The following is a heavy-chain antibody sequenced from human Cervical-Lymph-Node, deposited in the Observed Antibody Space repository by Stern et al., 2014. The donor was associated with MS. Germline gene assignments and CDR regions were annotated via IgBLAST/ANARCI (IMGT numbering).Heavy chain of an antibody. D-gene: IGHD1-26*01. CDR3: ARGGGLVGYFDY. CDR2: ITPVFGTT. CDR1: GDTFSSYA. V-gene: IGHV1-69*06. J-gene: IGHJ4*02. Sequence: VQLVESGAEVKKSGSSGKVSCKASGDTFSSYAINWGRQVPGQGLEWMGGITPVFGTTNYAQKFQGRVTITADKSTNTAYMELMTLRSEDTAVYYCARGGGLVGYFDYWGQGTLVSVSS.